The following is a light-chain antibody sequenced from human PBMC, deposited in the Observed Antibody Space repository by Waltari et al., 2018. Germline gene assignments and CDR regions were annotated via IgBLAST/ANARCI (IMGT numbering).Light chain of an antibody. CDR1: QSVLYNSNNKNY. V-gene: IGKV4-1*01. CDR3: QQYYTTPIT. Sequence: DIVMTQSPDSLAVPLGERAPITCKSSQSVLYNSNNKNYLAWYQQKPGQPPKLLIYWASTRESGVPDRFSGSGSGTDFTLTISSLQAEDVAVYYCQQYYTTPITFGQGTRLEIK. CDR2: WAS. J-gene: IGKJ5*01.